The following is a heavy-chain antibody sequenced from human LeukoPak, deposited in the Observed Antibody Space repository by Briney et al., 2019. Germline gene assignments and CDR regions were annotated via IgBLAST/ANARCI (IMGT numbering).Heavy chain of an antibody. CDR3: TRGSNSDSSADFDQ. Sequence: GGSLRLSCAASGFTFSKAWMNWVRQAPGKGLEWVGRIYSKTGGGSTEYAAPVKARFTISRDDSKNTLWLQMNSLKTKDTAVYYCTRGSNSDSSADFDQWGQGTLVTVSP. CDR1: GFTFSKAW. CDR2: IYSKTGGGST. J-gene: IGHJ4*02. V-gene: IGHV3-15*01. D-gene: IGHD3-22*01.